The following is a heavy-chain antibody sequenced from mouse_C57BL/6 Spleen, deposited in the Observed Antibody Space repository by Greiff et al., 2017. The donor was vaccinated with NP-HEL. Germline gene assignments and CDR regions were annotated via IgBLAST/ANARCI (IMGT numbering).Heavy chain of an antibody. V-gene: IGHV1-64*01. Sequence: VQLQQSGAELVKPGASVKLSCKASGYTFTSYWMHWVTQRPGQGLEWVGMIHPNSGSTNYNEKFKSKATLTVDKSSSTAYMRLSSLTSEDSAVYDCARPDCGGAWFAYWGQGTLVTVSA. J-gene: IGHJ3*01. D-gene: IGHD2-4*01. CDR3: ARPDCGGAWFAY. CDR1: GYTFTSYW. CDR2: IHPNSGST.